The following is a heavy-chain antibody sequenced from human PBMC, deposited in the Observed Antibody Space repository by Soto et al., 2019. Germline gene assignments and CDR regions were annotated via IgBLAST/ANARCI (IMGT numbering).Heavy chain of an antibody. CDR3: AIPSIAVAGNGSGYFDY. CDR1: GYTFTGYY. V-gene: IGHV1-2*02. Sequence: ASVKVSCKASGYTFTGYYMHWVRQAPGQGLEWMGWINPNSGGTNYAQKFQGRVTMTRDTSISTAYMELSRLRSDDTAVYYCAIPSIAVAGNGSGYFDYWGQGTLVTVSS. D-gene: IGHD6-19*01. CDR2: INPNSGGT. J-gene: IGHJ4*02.